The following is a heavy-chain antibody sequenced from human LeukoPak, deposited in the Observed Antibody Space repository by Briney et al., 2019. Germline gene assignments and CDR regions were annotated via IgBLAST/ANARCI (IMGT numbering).Heavy chain of an antibody. D-gene: IGHD4-17*01. CDR1: GFTFGDYA. V-gene: IGHV3-49*04. J-gene: IGHJ4*02. Sequence: GGSLRLSCTASGFTFGDYAMSWVRQAPGKGLEWVGFIRSKAYGGTTEYAASVKGRFTISRDDSKSIAYLQMNSLKTEDTAVYYCTRHNDYGDPRHFDYWGQGTLVTVSS. CDR3: TRHNDYGDPRHFDY. CDR2: IRSKAYGGTT.